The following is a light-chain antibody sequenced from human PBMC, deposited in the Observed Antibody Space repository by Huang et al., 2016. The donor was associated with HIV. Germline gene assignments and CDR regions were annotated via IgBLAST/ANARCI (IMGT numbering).Light chain of an antibody. CDR2: AAS. CDR1: HNINRY. J-gene: IGKJ2*01. CDR3: QQSDKAPRT. V-gene: IGKV1-39*01. Sequence: IQITQSPSSLSASVGARVILTCRANHNINRYLNWYQQKPGDAPRLLIYAASKLQSGVPSTFSGSGSGTDCTLTITSRQPEDSATYYCQQSDKAPRTFGQGTKLEI.